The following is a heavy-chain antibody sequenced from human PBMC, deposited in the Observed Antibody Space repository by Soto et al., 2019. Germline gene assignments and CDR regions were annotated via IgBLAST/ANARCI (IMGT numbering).Heavy chain of an antibody. D-gene: IGHD5-12*01. CDR2: IDPSDSYT. V-gene: IGHV5-10-1*01. Sequence: GESLKISCKGSGYSFTSYWISWVRQMPGKGLEWMGRIDPSDSYTNYSPSFQGHVTISADKSISTAYLQWSSLKASDTAMYYCARIVTGAAWGMATIIDNWFDPWGQGTLVTVSS. CDR1: GYSFTSYW. J-gene: IGHJ5*02. CDR3: ARIVTGAAWGMATIIDNWFDP.